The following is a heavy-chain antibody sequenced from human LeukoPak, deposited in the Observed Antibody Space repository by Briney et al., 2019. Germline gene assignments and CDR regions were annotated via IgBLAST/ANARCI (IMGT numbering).Heavy chain of an antibody. D-gene: IGHD3-22*01. V-gene: IGHV3-30-3*02. CDR2: ISYDANIGSNK. CDR1: GFTFSRYA. J-gene: IGHJ4*02. CDR3: AKTHRYGYLYFDN. Sequence: GRSLRLSCATSGFTFSRYAMHWVRQAPGKGLEWVALISYDANIGSNKYYADSVKGRFTISGDKSKNTPYLQMNNLRAEDTAVYYCAKTHRYGYLYFDNWGQGTPVTVSS.